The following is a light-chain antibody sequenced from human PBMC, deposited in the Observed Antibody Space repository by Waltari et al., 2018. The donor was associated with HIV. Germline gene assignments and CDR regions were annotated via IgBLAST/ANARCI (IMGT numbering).Light chain of an antibody. CDR2: EAS. CDR3: QQRSNWPSIT. Sequence: EIVLTQSPATLSLSPGDRATLSCRASQSVSSYLAWYQQKPGQAPRRLIYEASNRATGIPARFSGSGSGTDFTLTISSLEPEDFAVYYCQQRSNWPSITFGQGTRLEIK. V-gene: IGKV3-11*01. J-gene: IGKJ5*01. CDR1: QSVSSY.